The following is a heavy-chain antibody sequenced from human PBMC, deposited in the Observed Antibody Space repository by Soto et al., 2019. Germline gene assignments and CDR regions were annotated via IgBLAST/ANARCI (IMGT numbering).Heavy chain of an antibody. CDR1: GFTFDDYA. CDR2: ISWNSGSI. D-gene: IGHD6-13*01. V-gene: IGHV3-9*01. CDR3: AKDLRSSWSRNGYSSYYGMDV. Sequence: PGGSLRLSXAASGFTFDDYAMHWVRQAPGKGLEWVSGISWNSGSIGYADSVKGRFTISRDNAENSLYLQMNSLRPEDTALYYCAKDLRSSWSRNGYSSYYGMDVWGQGTTVTVS. J-gene: IGHJ6*02.